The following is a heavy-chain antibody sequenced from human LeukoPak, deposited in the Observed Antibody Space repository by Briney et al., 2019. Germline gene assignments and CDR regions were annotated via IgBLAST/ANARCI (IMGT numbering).Heavy chain of an antibody. V-gene: IGHV3-48*02. CDR3: AREGLDWELPPLDFDY. CDR1: GFTFSSYS. D-gene: IGHD1-26*01. J-gene: IGHJ4*02. CDR2: ISSSSSTI. Sequence: PGGSLRLSCAASGFTFSSYSMNWVRQAPGKGLEWVSYISSSSSTIYYADSVKGRFTISRDNAKNSLYLQMNSLRDEDTAVYYCAREGLDWELPPLDFDYWGQGTLVTVSS.